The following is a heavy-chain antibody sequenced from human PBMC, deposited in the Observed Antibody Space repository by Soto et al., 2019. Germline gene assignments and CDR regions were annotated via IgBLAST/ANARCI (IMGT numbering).Heavy chain of an antibody. D-gene: IGHD2-15*01. CDR3: VTGTVQSCSVSRCYQRDH. J-gene: IGHJ4*02. V-gene: IGHV3-23*01. CDR1: GFAFSSYG. CDR2: ISGRGDST. Sequence: EVQLSVSGGGLVQPGGSLRLSCAASGFAFSSYGMTWVRQAPGKGLECVSIISGRGDSTVYADSVKGRFTMSRDNSQNTLHLQMNSLRVEDTAEYYCVTGTVQSCSVSRCYQRDHWGQGALVTVSS.